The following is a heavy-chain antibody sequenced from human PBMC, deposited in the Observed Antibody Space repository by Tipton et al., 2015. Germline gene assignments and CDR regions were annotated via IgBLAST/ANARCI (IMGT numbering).Heavy chain of an antibody. CDR3: ARGEWLHRQYYVMDV. J-gene: IGHJ6*02. CDR1: GFALTSYW. Sequence: SLRLSCAASGFALTSYWMSWVRQAPGKGLEWVANIREDGSEKFYADSVKGRFTISRDNAKNSLDLQMNSLNAADTAVYYCARGEWLHRQYYVMDVWGQGTTVTVSS. V-gene: IGHV3-7*01. CDR2: IREDGSEK. D-gene: IGHD5-12*01.